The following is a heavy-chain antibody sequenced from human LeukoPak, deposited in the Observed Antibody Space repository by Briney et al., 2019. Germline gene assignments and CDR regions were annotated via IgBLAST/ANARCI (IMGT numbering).Heavy chain of an antibody. D-gene: IGHD1-26*01. Sequence: PGGSLRLSCAASGFTFSSYGMHWVRQAPGKGLVWVSRINSDGINTSYADSVKGRFTISRDNAKNSLYLQMNSLRAEDTAVYYCASSPPISGSTLGEFDYWGQGTLVTVSS. CDR3: ASSPPISGSTLGEFDY. CDR1: GFTFSSYG. V-gene: IGHV3-74*01. CDR2: INSDGINT. J-gene: IGHJ4*02.